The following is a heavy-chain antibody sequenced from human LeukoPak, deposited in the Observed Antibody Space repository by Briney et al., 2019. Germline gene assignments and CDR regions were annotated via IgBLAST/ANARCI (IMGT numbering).Heavy chain of an antibody. V-gene: IGHV3-53*01. CDR2: SYSGGST. J-gene: IGHJ4*02. D-gene: IGHD3-22*01. Sequence: GGSLRLSCAASGLTVSRNYMSWVRQAPGRGLEWVSVSYSGGSTYYADSVKGRFTISRDNSKNPVYLQINSLRTEDTAVYYYARDLNYDSASWGQGTLVTVSS. CDR3: ARDLNYDSAS. CDR1: GLTVSRNY.